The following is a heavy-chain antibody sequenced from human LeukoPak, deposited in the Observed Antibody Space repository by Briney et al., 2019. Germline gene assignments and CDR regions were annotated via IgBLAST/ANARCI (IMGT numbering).Heavy chain of an antibody. CDR2: IIPIFGTA. CDR1: GGTFSSYA. V-gene: IGHV1-69*13. Sequence: GASVNVSCKASGGTFSSYAISWVRQAPGPGLEWMGGIIPIFGTANYAQKFQGRVTITADESTSTAYMELRSLGSEDTAVYYCARGGGDYFRNAFDIWGQGTMVTVSS. CDR3: ARGGGDYFRNAFDI. J-gene: IGHJ3*02. D-gene: IGHD4-17*01.